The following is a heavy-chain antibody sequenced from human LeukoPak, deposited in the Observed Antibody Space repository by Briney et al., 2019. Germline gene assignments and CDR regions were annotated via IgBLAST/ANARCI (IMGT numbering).Heavy chain of an antibody. V-gene: IGHV4-34*01. CDR1: GGSFSGYY. Sequence: SETLSLTCAVYGGSFSGYYWSWIRQPPGKGLEWIGEINHSGSTNYNPSLKSRVTISVDTSKNQFSLKLSSVTAADTAVYYCAREHYYYYMDVWGKGTLVTVSS. CDR3: AREHYYYYMDV. CDR2: INHSGST. J-gene: IGHJ6*03.